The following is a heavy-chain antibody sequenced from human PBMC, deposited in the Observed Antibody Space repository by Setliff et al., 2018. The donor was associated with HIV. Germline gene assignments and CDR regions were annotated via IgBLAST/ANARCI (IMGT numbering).Heavy chain of an antibody. D-gene: IGHD3-3*01. CDR1: VAPSGVTT. V-gene: IGHV4-59*11. CDR2: SITVGST. CDR3: ARLRDSYDFSNWFDP. Sequence: SETLPSPVLSLVAPSGVTTGAGSGSPQGRDWSGLGISITVGSTNYNPSLKSRVTISVDTAKNQFSLKLSSVTAADTAVYYCARLRDSYDFSNWFDPWGQGTQVTVSS. J-gene: IGHJ5*02.